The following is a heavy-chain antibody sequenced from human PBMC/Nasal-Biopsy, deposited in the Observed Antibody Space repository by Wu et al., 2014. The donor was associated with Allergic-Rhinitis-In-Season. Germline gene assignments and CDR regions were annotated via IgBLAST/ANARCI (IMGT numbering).Heavy chain of an antibody. J-gene: IGHJ3*02. CDR2: IKPDGNDK. CDR3: ARYCNTCYWTSDI. Sequence: LRLSCAATGFTSSGHWMSWVRQAPGKGLEWVANIKPDGNDKYYVDSVKGRFTISRDNAKNSLYLQMNSLRAEDTAVYYCARYCNTCYWTSDIWGQGTMVTVSS. CDR1: GFTSSGHW. D-gene: IGHD2-15*01. V-gene: IGHV3-7*04.